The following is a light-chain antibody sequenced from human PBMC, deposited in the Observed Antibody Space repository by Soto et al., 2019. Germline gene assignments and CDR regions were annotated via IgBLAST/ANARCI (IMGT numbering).Light chain of an antibody. CDR1: QSVSSSY. V-gene: IGKV3-20*01. Sequence: EIVLTQSPGTLSLSPGERATLSCRASQSVSSSYLDWYQQKPGQAPRLLIYGASSRATGIPDRFSGSGSGTDFTLTISRLEPEDFAVYYCQQYGSSPIDFGQGTKLEIK. CDR2: GAS. CDR3: QQYGSSPID. J-gene: IGKJ2*01.